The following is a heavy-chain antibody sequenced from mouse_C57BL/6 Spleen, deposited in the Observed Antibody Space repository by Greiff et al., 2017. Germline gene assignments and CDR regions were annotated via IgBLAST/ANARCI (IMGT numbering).Heavy chain of an antibody. J-gene: IGHJ2*01. CDR2: IYPGDGDT. CDR1: GYAFSSYW. Sequence: QVQLKESGAELVKPGASVKISCKASGYAFSSYWMNWVKQRPGKGLEWIGQIYPGDGDTNYNGKFKGKATLTADKSSSTAYMQLSSLTSEDSAVYFCARIGDYDVPFDYWGQGTTLTVSS. V-gene: IGHV1-80*01. CDR3: ARIGDYDVPFDY. D-gene: IGHD2-4*01.